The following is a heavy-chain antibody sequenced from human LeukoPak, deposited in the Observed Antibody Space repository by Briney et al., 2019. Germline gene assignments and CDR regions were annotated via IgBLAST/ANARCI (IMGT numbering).Heavy chain of an antibody. CDR2: IRSKADRYTT. Sequence: GGSLRLSCAASGFTLSGAAMHWARQASGKGLEWLGRIRSKADRYTTAYAASVKGRFTVSRDDSKNTAYLQMNSLKTEDTAVYYCRAAVAGDYFDLWGRGTLVTVSS. CDR3: RAAVAGDYFDL. CDR1: GFTLSGAA. D-gene: IGHD6-19*01. V-gene: IGHV3-73*01. J-gene: IGHJ2*01.